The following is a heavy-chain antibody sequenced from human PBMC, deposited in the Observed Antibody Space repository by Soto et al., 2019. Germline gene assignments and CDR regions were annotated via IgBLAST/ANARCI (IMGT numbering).Heavy chain of an antibody. CDR3: AKSVPGYCSGGSCPFDY. CDR1: GFTFSSYG. V-gene: IGHV3-23*01. J-gene: IGHJ4*02. Sequence: GSLRLSCAAAGFTFSSYGMSWVRQAPGKGLEWASATSGSGGSTYYADSVKGRFTISRDNSKNTLYLQMNSLRAEDTAVYYCAKSVPGYCSGGSCPFDYWGQGTLVTVSS. CDR2: TSGSGGST. D-gene: IGHD2-15*01.